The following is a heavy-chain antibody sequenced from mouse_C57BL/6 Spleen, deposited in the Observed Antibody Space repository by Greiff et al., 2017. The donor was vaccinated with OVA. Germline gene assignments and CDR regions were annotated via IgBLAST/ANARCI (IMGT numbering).Heavy chain of an antibody. CDR2: IDPETGGT. CDR1: GYTFTDYE. V-gene: IGHV1-15*01. Sequence: VQLQQSGAELVRPGASVTLSCKASGYTFTDYEMHWVKQTPVHGLEWIGAIDPETGGTAYNQKFKGKAILTADKSSSTAYMELRSLTSEDSAVYYCTRRGNYYGDYWGQGTTLTVSS. J-gene: IGHJ2*01. CDR3: TRRGNYYGDY. D-gene: IGHD1-2*01.